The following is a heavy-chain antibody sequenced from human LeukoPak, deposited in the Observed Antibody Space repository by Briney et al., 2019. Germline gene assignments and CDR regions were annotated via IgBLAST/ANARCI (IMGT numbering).Heavy chain of an antibody. D-gene: IGHD3-10*01. Sequence: GGSLRLSCEVSGFTFRNYGMYWVRQAPGKGLEWVAVISYDGSNKYHADSVKGRFAISRDNSRNTLYLQMNSLRPEDTAVYYCAKGSGWFGELVDYWGQGTVVTGSS. J-gene: IGHJ4*02. CDR3: AKGSGWFGELVDY. V-gene: IGHV3-30*18. CDR1: GFTFRNYG. CDR2: ISYDGSNK.